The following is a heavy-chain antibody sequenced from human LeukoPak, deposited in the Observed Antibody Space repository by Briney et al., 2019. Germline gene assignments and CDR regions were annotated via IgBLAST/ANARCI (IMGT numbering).Heavy chain of an antibody. J-gene: IGHJ4*02. Sequence: SGAYLKISRKGSGSNFTSYWIGWVRQLPGKGLEPIGIIYPGDSDTRYSPCFQGQVTISADKSISTAYLQWSSLKASDTAMYYCARPRWEYQLPYFFDYWGQGTLVTVSS. V-gene: IGHV5-51*01. CDR1: GSNFTSYW. CDR2: IYPGDSDT. D-gene: IGHD2-2*02. CDR3: ARPRWEYQLPYFFDY.